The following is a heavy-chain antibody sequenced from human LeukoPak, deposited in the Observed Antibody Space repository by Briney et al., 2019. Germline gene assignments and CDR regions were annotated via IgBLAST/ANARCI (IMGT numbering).Heavy chain of an antibody. CDR1: GFTFSDYY. D-gene: IGHD3-3*01. CDR2: ISYDGSNK. CDR3: ARDLFRSGSNDYYYYYMDV. J-gene: IGHJ6*03. Sequence: GGSLRLSCAASGFTFSDYYMSWIRQAPGKGLEWVAVISYDGSNKYYADSVKGRFTISRDNSKNTLFLRMNSLRAEDTAVYYCARDLFRSGSNDYYYYYMDVWGKGTTVTVSS. V-gene: IGHV3-30*14.